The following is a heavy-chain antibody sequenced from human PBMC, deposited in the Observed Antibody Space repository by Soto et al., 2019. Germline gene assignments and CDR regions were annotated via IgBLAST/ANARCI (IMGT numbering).Heavy chain of an antibody. Sequence: VAVISYDGSNKYYADSVKGRFTISRDNSKNTLYLQMNSLRAEDTAVYYCAKDKSTDDGFLDYWGQGTLVTVSS. CDR2: ISYDGSNK. D-gene: IGHD4-17*01. V-gene: IGHV3-30*18. J-gene: IGHJ4*02. CDR3: AKDKSTDDGFLDY.